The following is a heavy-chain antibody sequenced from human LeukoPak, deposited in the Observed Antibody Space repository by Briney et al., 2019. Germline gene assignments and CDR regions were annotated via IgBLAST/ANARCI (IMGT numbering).Heavy chain of an antibody. J-gene: IGHJ4*02. CDR2: IIPILGIA. D-gene: IGHD3-3*01. V-gene: IGHV1-69*02. CDR1: GCSFSSYT. Sequence: SVNVSCKASGCSFSSYTISWVRQAPGLGLEWMGRIIPILGIANYAQKFQGRVTITADKTTSTAYMELSRLRSEDTAVYYCARYDFWSGYYFDYWGQGTLVSVSS. CDR3: ARYDFWSGYYFDY.